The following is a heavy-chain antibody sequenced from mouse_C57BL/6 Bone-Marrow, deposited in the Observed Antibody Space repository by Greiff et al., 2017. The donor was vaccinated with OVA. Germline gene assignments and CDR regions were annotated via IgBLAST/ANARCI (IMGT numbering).Heavy chain of an antibody. D-gene: IGHD1-1*01. V-gene: IGHV5-17*01. J-gene: IGHJ2*01. CDR2: ISSGSSTI. CDR1: GFTFSDYG. Sequence: EVHLVESGGGLVKPGGSLKLSCAASGFTFSDYGMHWVRQAPEKGLEWVAYISSGSSTIYYADTVKGRFTISRDNAKDTLFLQMTSLRSEDAALYYCARHYYDSETYDFGYWGHGTTLTVSS. CDR3: ARHYYDSETYDFGY.